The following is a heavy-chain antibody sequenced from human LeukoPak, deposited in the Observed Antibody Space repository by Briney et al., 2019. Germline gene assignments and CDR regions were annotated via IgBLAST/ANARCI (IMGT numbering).Heavy chain of an antibody. J-gene: IGHJ4*02. CDR1: GGSISSYY. V-gene: IGHV4-4*07. Sequence: SETLSLTCTVSGGSISSYYWSWIRQPAGKGLEWIGRFYISGSTNYNPSLKSRVTMSVDTSKNQFSLRLNSVTAADTAVYYCARDFLLQSEGLFDYWGQGTLVTVSS. CDR2: FYISGST. CDR3: ARDFLLQSEGLFDY. D-gene: IGHD4-11*01.